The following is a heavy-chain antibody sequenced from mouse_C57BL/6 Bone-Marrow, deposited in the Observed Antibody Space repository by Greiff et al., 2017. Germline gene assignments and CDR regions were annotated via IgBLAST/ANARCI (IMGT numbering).Heavy chain of an antibody. D-gene: IGHD4-1*01. CDR1: GYTFTSYW. CDR2: IDPSDSYT. CDR3: AKTGPWFAY. Sequence: QVQLQQPGAELVRPGTSVKLSCKASGYTFTSYWMHWVKQRPGQGLEWIGVIDPSDSYTNYNQKFKGKATLTVDTSSSTAYMQLSSLTSEDSAVYYCAKTGPWFAYWGQGTLVTVSA. J-gene: IGHJ3*01. V-gene: IGHV1-59*01.